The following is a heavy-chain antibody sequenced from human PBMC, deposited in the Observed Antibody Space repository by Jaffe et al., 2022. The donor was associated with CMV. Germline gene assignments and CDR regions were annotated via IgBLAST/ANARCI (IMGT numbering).Heavy chain of an antibody. CDR2: IRSKAYGGTT. CDR3: TRDRRLYYYGSGSYNPLSSYYYGMDV. V-gene: IGHV3-49*05. J-gene: IGHJ6*02. Sequence: EVQLVESGGGLVKPGRSLRLSCTASGFTFGDYAMSWFRQAPGKGLEWVGFIRSKAYGGTTEYAASVKGRFTISRDDSKSIAYLQMNSLKTEDTAVYYCTRDRRLYYYGSGSYNPLSSYYYGMDVWGQGTTVTVSS. D-gene: IGHD3-10*01. CDR1: GFTFGDYA.